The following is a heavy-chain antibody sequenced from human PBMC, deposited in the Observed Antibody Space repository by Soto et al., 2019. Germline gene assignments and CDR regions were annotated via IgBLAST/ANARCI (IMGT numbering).Heavy chain of an antibody. CDR3: AHRLRWLANFDY. CDR1: GFSLTTSGVG. D-gene: IGHD6-19*01. V-gene: IGHV2-5*01. CDR2: IYWNDEK. Sequence: GPTLANPTQSLTLTCTFSGFSLTTSGVGVGWIRQPPGKALEWLALIYWNDEKRYSPSLKSRLTITKDTSRNQVVLTMTNVDPVDTATYFCAHRLRWLANFDYWGQGTLVTVSS. J-gene: IGHJ4*02.